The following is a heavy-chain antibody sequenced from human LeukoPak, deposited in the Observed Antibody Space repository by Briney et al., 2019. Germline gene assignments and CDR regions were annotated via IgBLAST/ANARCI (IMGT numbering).Heavy chain of an antibody. CDR2: ISGSGGST. CDR3: AKVLDSSGYHGQIDC. J-gene: IGHJ4*02. CDR1: GFTFTNYA. Sequence: GGSLRLSCAASGFTFTNYAMNWVRQAPGKGLEWVSGISGSGGSTYYADSVKGRFTIARDNSKNTLYLQMNSLRAEDTAVYYCAKVLDSSGYHGQIDCWGQGTLVTVSS. D-gene: IGHD3-22*01. V-gene: IGHV3-23*01.